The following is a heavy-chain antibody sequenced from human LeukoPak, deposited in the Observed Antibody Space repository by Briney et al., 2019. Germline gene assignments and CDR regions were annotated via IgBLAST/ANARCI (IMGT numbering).Heavy chain of an antibody. CDR2: VSADGRTA. CDR1: GFSFGIHA. J-gene: IGHJ4*02. Sequence: PGGSLRLSCAASGFSFGIHAMHWVRQPPSRGLECLAVVSADGRTAYYADSVKDRFTISRDNSKNTLFLQMNSLRPDDTAVYYCARDTYTNGWYDLDYWGQGTLVTVSS. CDR3: ARDTYTNGWYDLDY. V-gene: IGHV3-30-3*01. D-gene: IGHD6-19*01.